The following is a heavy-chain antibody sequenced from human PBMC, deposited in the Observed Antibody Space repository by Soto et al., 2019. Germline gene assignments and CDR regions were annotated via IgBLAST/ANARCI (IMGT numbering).Heavy chain of an antibody. V-gene: IGHV1-69*13. D-gene: IGHD6-19*01. Sequence: GASVKVSCKASGGNFSSHGISGVRQAPGQGLEFMGGIMPLFGTTNYAQKFRGRVTITADEPTSTVYMELRSLRSEDTAVYYCARVSGRGWYNWFDPWGQGTPVTVSS. CDR2: IMPLFGTT. J-gene: IGHJ5*02. CDR3: ARVSGRGWYNWFDP. CDR1: GGNFSSHG.